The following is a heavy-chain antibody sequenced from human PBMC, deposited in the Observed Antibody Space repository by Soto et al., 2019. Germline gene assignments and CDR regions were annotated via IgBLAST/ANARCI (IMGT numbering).Heavy chain of an antibody. CDR3: ANRVDVLAPWN. J-gene: IGHJ4*02. D-gene: IGHD3-9*01. Sequence: SETLYLTCAVSGYSISGGFYWVWIRLPPGKGLEWIGSIYHGGSSYFNPSLKSRATISMDTSENQFSLKLTSVTAADTAIYFCANRVDVLAPWNWGQGTLVTVAS. V-gene: IGHV4-38-2*01. CDR1: GYSISGGFY. CDR2: IYHGGSS.